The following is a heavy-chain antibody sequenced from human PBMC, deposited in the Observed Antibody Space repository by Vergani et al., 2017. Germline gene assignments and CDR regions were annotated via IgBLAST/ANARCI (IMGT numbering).Heavy chain of an antibody. J-gene: IGHJ6*03. CDR2: IIPILGIA. V-gene: IGHV1-69*02. D-gene: IGHD3-3*01. CDR3: ARVREGFLEAYYYMDV. CDR1: GGTFSSYT. Sequence: QVQLVQSGAEVKKPGSSVKVSCKASGGTFSSYTISWVRQAPGQGLEWMGRIIPILGIANYAQKFQGRVTITADKSTSTAYMELRSLRSDDTAVYYCARVREGFLEAYYYMDVWGKGTTVTASS.